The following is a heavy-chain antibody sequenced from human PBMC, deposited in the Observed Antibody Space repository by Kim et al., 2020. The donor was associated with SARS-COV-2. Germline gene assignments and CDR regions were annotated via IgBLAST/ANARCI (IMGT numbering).Heavy chain of an antibody. CDR3: ARYNGTYHAVDY. V-gene: IGHV3-74*01. CDR2: INSDGTST. J-gene: IGHJ4*02. CDR1: GFSFSSHW. D-gene: IGHD1-1*01. Sequence: GGSLRLSCAASGFSFSSHWMHWVRQVPGKGLEWVSRINSDGTSTTYADAVKGRFTISRDNAKTTLSLQMKSLSAEDTGVFYCARYNGTYHAVDYWGQGTLVTVSS.